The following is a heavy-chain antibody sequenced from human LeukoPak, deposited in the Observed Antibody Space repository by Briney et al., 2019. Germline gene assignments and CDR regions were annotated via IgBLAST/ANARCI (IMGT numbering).Heavy chain of an antibody. CDR1: GFTFSSYG. V-gene: IGHV3-30*02. CDR3: AKDGPSGDYFDY. Sequence: PRGSLRLSCAASGFTFSSYGMHWVRQAPGKGLEWVAFIRYDGSNKYYADSVKGRFTISRDNSKNTLYLQMNSLRAEDTAVYYCAKDGPSGDYFDYWGQGTLVTVSS. CDR2: IRYDGSNK. D-gene: IGHD4-17*01. J-gene: IGHJ4*02.